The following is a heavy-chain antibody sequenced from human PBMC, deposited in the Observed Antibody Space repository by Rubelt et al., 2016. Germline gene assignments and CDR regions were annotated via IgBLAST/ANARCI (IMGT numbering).Heavy chain of an antibody. CDR1: GDSISRYY. CDR3: ARHFNCSGGSCPFDS. Sequence: QVQLQESGPGLVKPSETLSLTCTVSGDSISRYYWSWIRQTPGKGLEWIVYIHYSGSTNYNPSLKIRVTTSVDMAKNQFSLKLNSITAADTAVYYCARHFNCSGGSCPFDSWGQGTLVTVSS. J-gene: IGHJ4*02. D-gene: IGHD2-15*01. CDR2: IHYSGST. V-gene: IGHV4-59*08.